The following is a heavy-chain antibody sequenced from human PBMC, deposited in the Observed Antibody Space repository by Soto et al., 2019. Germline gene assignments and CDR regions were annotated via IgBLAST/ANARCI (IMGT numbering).Heavy chain of an antibody. V-gene: IGHV1-69*13. CDR2: IIPIFGTA. J-gene: IGHJ6*02. D-gene: IGHD6-13*01. CDR3: ARETRSAAAGNYYYYGMDV. CDR1: RGTVCIYA. Sequence: SVKVSCKSSRGTVCIYAISWVRQAPGQGLEWMGGIIPIFGTANYAQKFQGRVTTTADESTSTAYMELSSLRSEDTAVYYCARETRSAAAGNYYYYGMDVWGQGTTVTVSS.